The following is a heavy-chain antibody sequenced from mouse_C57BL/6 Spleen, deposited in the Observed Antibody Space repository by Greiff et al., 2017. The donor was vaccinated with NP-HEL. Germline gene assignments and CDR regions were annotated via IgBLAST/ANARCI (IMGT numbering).Heavy chain of an antibody. CDR2: IWSGGST. V-gene: IGHV2-4*01. CDR3: AKGTGTGFAY. D-gene: IGHD4-1*01. Sequence: QVQLQQSGPGLVQPSQSLSITCTVSGFSLTSYGVHWVRQPPGKGLEWLGVIWSGGSTDYNAAFISRLSISKDNSKSQVFFKMSSLQADDTAIYYCAKGTGTGFAYWGQGTLVTVSA. J-gene: IGHJ3*01. CDR1: GFSLTSYG.